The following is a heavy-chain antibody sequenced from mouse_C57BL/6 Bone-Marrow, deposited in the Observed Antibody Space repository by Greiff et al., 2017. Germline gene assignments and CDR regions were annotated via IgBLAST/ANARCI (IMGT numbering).Heavy chain of an antibody. Sequence: QVQLQQPGAELVKPGASVKMSCKASGYTFTSYWITWVKQRPGQGLEWIGDIYPGSGSTNYNEKFKSKATLTVDTSSSTAYMQLSSLTSEDSAVYDCARFGSYVRYAMGDWGQGASVTVSS. CDR1: GYTFTSYW. D-gene: IGHD1-1*02. V-gene: IGHV1-55*01. J-gene: IGHJ4*01. CDR2: IYPGSGST. CDR3: ARFGSYVRYAMGD.